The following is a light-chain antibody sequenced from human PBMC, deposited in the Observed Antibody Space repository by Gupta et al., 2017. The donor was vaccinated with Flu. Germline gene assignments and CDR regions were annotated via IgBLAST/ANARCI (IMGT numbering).Light chain of an antibody. CDR1: RSNIGSTT. CDR2: SNN. J-gene: IGLJ3*02. V-gene: IGLV1-44*01. Sequence: QSVLTQSPSASGTPGQRVTISCSGSRSNIGSTTVNWYRQLPGTPPKLLIHSNNQRPSGVPERFPGSKSGTSTSLAISGLQSEDEANYYCAAWDISLNGWVFGGGTKLTVL. CDR3: AAWDISLNGWV.